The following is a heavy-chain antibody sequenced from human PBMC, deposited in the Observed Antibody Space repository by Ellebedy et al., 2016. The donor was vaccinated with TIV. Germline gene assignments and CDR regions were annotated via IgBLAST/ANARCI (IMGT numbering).Heavy chain of an antibody. CDR2: IWYDGSNK. J-gene: IGHJ6*02. V-gene: IGHV3-33*08. D-gene: IGHD2-15*01. CDR3: ARDPGYCSGGSCDYYGMDV. Sequence: GESLKISCAASGFTFSSYWMHWVRQAPGKGLEWVAVIWYDGSNKYYADSVKGRFTISRDNSKNTLYLQMNSLRAEDTAVYYCARDPGYCSGGSCDYYGMDVWGQGTTVTVSS. CDR1: GFTFSSYW.